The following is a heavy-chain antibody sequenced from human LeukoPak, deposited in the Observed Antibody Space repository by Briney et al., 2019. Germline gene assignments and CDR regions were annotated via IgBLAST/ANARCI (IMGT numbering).Heavy chain of an antibody. J-gene: IGHJ6*03. Sequence: PRGSLRLSCAASGFTLCSYWMHWVRQAPGKGLVWVSRINSDGSSTSYADSVKGRFTISRDNAKNTLYLQMNSLRAEDTAVYYCARGSRWLQAYYYYYMDVWGKGTTVTVSS. D-gene: IGHD5-24*01. CDR2: INSDGSST. CDR3: ARGSRWLQAYYYYYMDV. V-gene: IGHV3-74*01. CDR1: GFTLCSYW.